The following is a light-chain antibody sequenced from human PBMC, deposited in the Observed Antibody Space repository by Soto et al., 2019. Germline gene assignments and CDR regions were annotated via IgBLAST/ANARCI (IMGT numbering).Light chain of an antibody. CDR3: QQRLNWPLT. Sequence: EVVLTQSPATLSLSPGERANLSCRASQSVSTYLAWYQQRPGQAPRLLIYDASNRATGIPARFSGSGSGTDFTLTINSLESEDFAVYYCQQRLNWPLTFGQGTNVEIK. CDR1: QSVSTY. V-gene: IGKV3-11*01. J-gene: IGKJ2*01. CDR2: DAS.